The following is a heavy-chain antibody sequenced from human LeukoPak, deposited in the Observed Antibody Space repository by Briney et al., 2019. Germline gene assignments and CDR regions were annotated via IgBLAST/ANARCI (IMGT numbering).Heavy chain of an antibody. CDR1: GFTFSTYD. CDR3: AKRGGSYIGYFDY. CDR2: IRYDGSDK. J-gene: IGHJ4*02. V-gene: IGHV3-30*02. D-gene: IGHD1-26*01. Sequence: PGGSLRLSRAASGFTFSTYDMHWVRQAPGKGLEWVSFIRYDGSDKLYADSVKGRFTVSRDNSKNTLYLQMNSLRPEDTAVYYCAKRGGSYIGYFDYWGQGTLVTVSS.